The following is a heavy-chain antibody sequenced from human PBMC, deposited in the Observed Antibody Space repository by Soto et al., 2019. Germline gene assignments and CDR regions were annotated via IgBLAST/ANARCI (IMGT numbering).Heavy chain of an antibody. CDR3: AKGPYCSSTSCLLSDCFDP. Sequence: PGVPLRLSCVASEFTSSCYAMSWVRQAPGKGLEWVSAISGSGGSTYYADSVKGRFTISRDNSKNTLYLQMNSLRAEDTAVYYCAKGPYCSSTSCLLSDCFDPWGQGTLVTFSS. CDR2: ISGSGGST. CDR1: EFTSSCYA. D-gene: IGHD2-2*01. V-gene: IGHV3-23*01. J-gene: IGHJ5*02.